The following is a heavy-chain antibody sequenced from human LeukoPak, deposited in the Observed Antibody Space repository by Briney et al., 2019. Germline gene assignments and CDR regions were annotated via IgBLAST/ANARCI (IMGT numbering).Heavy chain of an antibody. J-gene: IGHJ4*02. CDR3: AKTTGSLFHFFDC. D-gene: IGHD1-1*01. Sequence: SETLSLTCNISGGSISRYYWSWIRQPPGKGLEWIGYVYFTGNTNYNPSLKSRLAISVDTSKNLLSLTLSSVTAADTAVYYCAKTTGSLFHFFDCWGQGTLVTVSS. CDR2: VYFTGNT. CDR1: GGSISRYY. V-gene: IGHV4-59*01.